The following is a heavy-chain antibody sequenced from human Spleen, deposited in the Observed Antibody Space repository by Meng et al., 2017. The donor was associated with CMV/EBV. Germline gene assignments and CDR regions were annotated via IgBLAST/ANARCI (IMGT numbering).Heavy chain of an antibody. CDR1: GYTFTGHY. D-gene: IGHD2-2*02. Sequence: ASVKVSCKASGYTFTGHYLYWVRQAPGQGLQWVGWINPNSGGTYYAQNFQGRATMTTDTSTNTAYLELRSLRSDDTAVYYCARGYCTDSSCYNVKGWFDTWGQGTLVTVSS. J-gene: IGHJ5*02. CDR2: INPNSGGT. V-gene: IGHV1-2*02. CDR3: ARGYCTDSSCYNVKGWFDT.